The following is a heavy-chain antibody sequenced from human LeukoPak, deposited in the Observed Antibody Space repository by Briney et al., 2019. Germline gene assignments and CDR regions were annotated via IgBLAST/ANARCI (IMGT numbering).Heavy chain of an antibody. V-gene: IGHV4-39*01. J-gene: IGHJ5*01. CDR3: VRHDGRGGATMGAFDS. CDR2: VYYGRTT. Sequence: SETLSLTCTVSAGSFISSSHHWGWIRQSPGKGLEWIGTVYYGRTTYYNPSLDGRVTISLDTSANHFSPQLNSVTAADTAVYYCVRHDGRGGATMGAFDSWGQGSLVTVSS. CDR1: AGSFISSSHH. D-gene: IGHD5-12*01.